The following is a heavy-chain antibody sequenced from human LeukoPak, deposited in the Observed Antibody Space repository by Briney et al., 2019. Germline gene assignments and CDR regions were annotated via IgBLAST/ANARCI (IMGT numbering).Heavy chain of an antibody. Sequence: GGSLRLSCAASGFTFSSCAMSWVRQAPGKGLEWVSLISGSGDSIYYADSVKGRFTISRDNAKNTLWLQMNSLRAEDTAVYYCAKGVTTVRIYYHGMDVWGQGTTVTVSS. V-gene: IGHV3-23*01. CDR2: ISGSGDSI. CDR1: GFTFSSCA. D-gene: IGHD4-17*01. J-gene: IGHJ6*02. CDR3: AKGVTTVRIYYHGMDV.